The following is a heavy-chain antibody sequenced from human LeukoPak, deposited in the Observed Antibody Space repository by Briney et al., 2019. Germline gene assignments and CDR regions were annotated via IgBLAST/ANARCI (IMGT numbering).Heavy chain of an antibody. D-gene: IGHD3-10*01. CDR1: GFTFHDYT. Sequence: GGSLRLSCAASGFTFHDYTMHWVRQAPGKGLKWVSLISWDGSATYYADSVKGRFTVSRDNSKNSLYLQMNSLRTEDTALYYCAKEGMLRATTNWSDPWGQGTLVTVSS. CDR2: ISWDGSAT. CDR3: AKEGMLRATTNWSDP. J-gene: IGHJ5*02. V-gene: IGHV3-43*01.